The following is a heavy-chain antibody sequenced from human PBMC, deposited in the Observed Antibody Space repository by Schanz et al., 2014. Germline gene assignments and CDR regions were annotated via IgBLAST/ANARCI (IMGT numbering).Heavy chain of an antibody. D-gene: IGHD5-12*01. CDR3: ARKVVATIGGYYDN. CDR1: GFSFSSYA. Sequence: EVHLVESGGGLVQPGGSLRLSCATSGFSFSSYAINWVRQAPGKGLEWVSAISGSGGNTFYADSVRGRFTISRDNAENTLFLQMNSLRAEDTAVYYCARKVVATIGGYYDNWGQGTLXIVSS. CDR2: ISGSGGNT. V-gene: IGHV3-23*04. J-gene: IGHJ4*02.